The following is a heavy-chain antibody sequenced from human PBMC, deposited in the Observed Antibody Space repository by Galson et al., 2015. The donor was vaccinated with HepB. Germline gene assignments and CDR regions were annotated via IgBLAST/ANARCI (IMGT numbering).Heavy chain of an antibody. J-gene: IGHJ4*02. D-gene: IGHD3-3*01. CDR2: INSDGSST. V-gene: IGHV3-74*01. Sequence: SLRLSCAASGFTFSSYWMHWVRQAPGKGLVWVSRINSDGSSTSYADSVKGRFTISRDNAKNTLYLQMNSLRAEDTAVYYCARDYDFWSGPPDYWGQGILVTVSS. CDR1: GFTFSSYW. CDR3: ARDYDFWSGPPDY.